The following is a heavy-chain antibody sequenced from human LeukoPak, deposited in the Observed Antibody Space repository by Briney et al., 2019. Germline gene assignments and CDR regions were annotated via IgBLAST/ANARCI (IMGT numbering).Heavy chain of an antibody. CDR2: INPNSGGT. CDR1: GYTFTGYY. V-gene: IGHV1-2*02. Sequence: ASVKVSCKASGYTFTGYYMHWVRQAPGQGLEWMGWINPNSGGTNYAQKFQGRVTMTRDTSISTAYMELSRLRSDDTAVYYCARDSGFLEWLLNWFDPWGQGTRVTVSS. J-gene: IGHJ5*02. D-gene: IGHD3-3*01. CDR3: ARDSGFLEWLLNWFDP.